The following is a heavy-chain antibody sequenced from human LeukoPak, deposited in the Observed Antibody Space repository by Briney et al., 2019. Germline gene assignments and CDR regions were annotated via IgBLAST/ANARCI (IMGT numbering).Heavy chain of an antibody. CDR1: GFTFSSYA. CDR2: ISGSGGST. CDR3: AKYGVPAAMQYGMDV. D-gene: IGHD2-2*01. V-gene: IGHV3-23*01. Sequence: GGSLRLSCAASGFTFSSYAMSWVRQAPGKGLEWVSTISGSGGSTYYADSVKGRFTISRDNSKNTLYLQMNSLRAEDTAVYYCAKYGVPAAMQYGMDVWGQGTTVTVSS. J-gene: IGHJ6*02.